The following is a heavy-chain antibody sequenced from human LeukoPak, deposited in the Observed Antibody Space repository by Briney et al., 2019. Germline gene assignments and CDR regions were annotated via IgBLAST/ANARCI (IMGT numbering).Heavy chain of an antibody. CDR1: GFTFTGYG. CDR3: AKDGSGGGWKWFDP. D-gene: IGHD2-15*01. V-gene: IGHV3-33*06. CDR2: IWYDGTNK. Sequence: PGTSLRLSCAASGFTFTGYGFHWVHQAPGKGLEWVAVIWYDGTNKYYADSVKGRFIISRDNSKNTLYLQMNSLRAEDTAVYYCAKDGSGGGWKWFDPWGQGTLVTVSS. J-gene: IGHJ5*02.